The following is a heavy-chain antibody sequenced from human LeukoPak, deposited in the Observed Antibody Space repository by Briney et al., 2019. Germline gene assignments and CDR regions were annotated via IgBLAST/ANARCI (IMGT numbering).Heavy chain of an antibody. CDR2: IRYDGSNK. V-gene: IGHV3-30*02. Sequence: GGSLRLSCAASGFTFSTYGMHWVRLAPGKGLEWVAFIRYDGSNKYYAGSVKGRFTISRDTSKNTLYLQMNSLRAEDTAVYYCAKESRSGWHDAFDIWGQGTMVTVSS. CDR1: GFTFSTYG. D-gene: IGHD6-19*01. J-gene: IGHJ3*02. CDR3: AKESRSGWHDAFDI.